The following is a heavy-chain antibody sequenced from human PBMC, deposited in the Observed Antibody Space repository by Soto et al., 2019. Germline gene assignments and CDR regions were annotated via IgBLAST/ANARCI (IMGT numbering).Heavy chain of an antibody. V-gene: IGHV4-31*03. D-gene: IGHD6-6*01. CDR2: IYYSGST. Sequence: PSETLSLTCTVSGGSISSGGYYWSWIRQHPGKGLEWIGYIYYSGSTYYKPSLKSRVTISVDTSKNQFSLKLSSVTAAETAGYYCAREVIAARHPNWFDPWGQGTLVTVSS. CDR1: GGSISSGGYY. CDR3: AREVIAARHPNWFDP. J-gene: IGHJ5*02.